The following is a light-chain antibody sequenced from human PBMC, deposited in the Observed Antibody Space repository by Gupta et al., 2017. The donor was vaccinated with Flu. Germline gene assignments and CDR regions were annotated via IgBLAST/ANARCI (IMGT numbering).Light chain of an antibody. V-gene: IGKV1-5*03. CDR2: KSS. J-gene: IGKJ2*01. Sequence: PSTLSASVGDRVTITCRASQRIRSWLAWYLQKPGKAPKRLIYKSSNLESGVPSIFSGSVSGTEFTLAIRSRQPDDFATYYCQHKNSSPYAIGQGTKLDIK. CDR1: QRIRSW. CDR3: QHKNSSPYA.